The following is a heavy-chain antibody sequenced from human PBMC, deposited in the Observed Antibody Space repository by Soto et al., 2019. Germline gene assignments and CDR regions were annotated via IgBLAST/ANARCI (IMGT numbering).Heavy chain of an antibody. V-gene: IGHV1-2*02. CDR1: AYTFTGSF. J-gene: IGHJ4*02. CDR2: INRNSGVT. D-gene: IGHD1-26*01. Sequence: ASVKVSCEASAYTFTGSFMHWVRQAPGQGFEWVGWINRNSGVTNYARKIQGRVTMTRDTSISTAYMELSRLKSDDTAVYFCARDLAEGATRYDYWGQGTLVTVSS. CDR3: ARDLAEGATRYDY.